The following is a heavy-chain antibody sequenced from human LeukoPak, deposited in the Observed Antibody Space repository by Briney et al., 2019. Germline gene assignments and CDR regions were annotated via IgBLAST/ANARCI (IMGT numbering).Heavy chain of an antibody. CDR2: IWYDGSNK. J-gene: IGHJ3*02. Sequence: GGSLRLSCAASGFTFSSYGMHWVRQAPGKGLEWVAVIWYDGSNKYYADSVKGRFTISRDNSKNTLYLQMNSLRAEDTAVYYCAKEVFTGSGAAFDIWGPGTMVTVSS. D-gene: IGHD3-10*01. V-gene: IGHV3-33*06. CDR3: AKEVFTGSGAAFDI. CDR1: GFTFSSYG.